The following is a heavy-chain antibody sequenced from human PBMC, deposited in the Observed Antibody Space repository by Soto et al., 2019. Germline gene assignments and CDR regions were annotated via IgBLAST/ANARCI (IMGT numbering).Heavy chain of an antibody. CDR3: ARRGPGTYFDY. CDR2: ISGSGGTT. Sequence: GGSLRLSCAASGFTFSSYAMSWVRQAPGKGLEWVSAISGSGGTTYYADSVKGRFTISRDNSKNTLYLQMNSLRTEDTAVYYCARRGPGTYFDYWGQGTLVTVSS. J-gene: IGHJ4*02. CDR1: GFTFSSYA. V-gene: IGHV3-23*01. D-gene: IGHD6-13*01.